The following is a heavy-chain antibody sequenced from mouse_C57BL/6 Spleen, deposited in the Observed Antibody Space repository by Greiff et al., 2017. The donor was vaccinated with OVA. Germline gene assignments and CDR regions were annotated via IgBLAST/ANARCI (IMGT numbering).Heavy chain of an antibody. CDR3: TRVGDYGFDY. Sequence: EVMLVESGEGLVKPGGSLKLSCAASGFTFSSYAMSWVRQTPEKRLEWVAYISSGGDYFYYADTVKGRFTISRDNARNTLYLQMSSLKSEDTAMYYCTRVGDYGFDYWGQGTTLTVSS. D-gene: IGHD2-4*01. V-gene: IGHV5-9-1*02. CDR2: ISSGGDYF. CDR1: GFTFSSYA. J-gene: IGHJ2*01.